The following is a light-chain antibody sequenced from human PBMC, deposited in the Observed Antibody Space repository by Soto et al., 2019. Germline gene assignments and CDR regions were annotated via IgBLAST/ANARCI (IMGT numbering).Light chain of an antibody. CDR3: QQCYITPYT. CDR1: QSISVH. CDR2: AAS. J-gene: IGKJ2*01. Sequence: DIQMTQSPCSLSASVGDTVTITCRASQSISVHLNWYQQKPGKVPKLLIYAASNLQSGVPLRFSGSGSETDFALTISSLQPEDFATYYCQQCYITPYTFGQGTKLEIK. V-gene: IGKV1-39*01.